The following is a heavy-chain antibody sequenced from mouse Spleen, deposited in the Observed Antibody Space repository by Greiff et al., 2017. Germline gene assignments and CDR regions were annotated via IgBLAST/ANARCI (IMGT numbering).Heavy chain of an antibody. V-gene: IGHV1-15*01. CDR1: GYTFTDYE. J-gene: IGHJ2*01. D-gene: IGHD2-10*02. CDR3: TRRIRYGNYDYFDY. CDR2: IDPETGGT. Sequence: QVQLKESGAELVRPGASVTLSCKASGYTFTDYEMHWVKQTPVHGLEWIGAIDPETGGTAYNQKFKGKAILTADKSSSTAYMELRSLTSEDSAVYYCTRRIRYGNYDYFDYWGQGTTLTVSS.